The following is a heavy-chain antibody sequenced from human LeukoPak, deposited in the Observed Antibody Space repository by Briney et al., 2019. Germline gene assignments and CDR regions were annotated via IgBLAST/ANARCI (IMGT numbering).Heavy chain of an antibody. Sequence: SETLSLTCAVSGGSISSSNWWSWVRQPQGKGLEWIGEIYHSGSTNYNPSLKSRVTISVDKSKNQFSLKLSSVTAADTAVYYCARTPFIAVAYGMDVWGKGTTVTVSS. D-gene: IGHD6-19*01. V-gene: IGHV4-4*02. CDR2: IYHSGST. J-gene: IGHJ6*04. CDR3: ARTPFIAVAYGMDV. CDR1: GGSISSSNW.